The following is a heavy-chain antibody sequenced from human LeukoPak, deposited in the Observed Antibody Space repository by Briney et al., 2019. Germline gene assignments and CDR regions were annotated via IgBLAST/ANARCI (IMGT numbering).Heavy chain of an antibody. J-gene: IGHJ4*02. CDR1: GYTFTSYA. CDR3: ARLSLSGDTDY. CDR2: ISAYNGNT. D-gene: IGHD2-21*01. Sequence: GASVKVSCKASGYTFTSYAMNWVRQAPGQGLEWMGWISAYNGNTNYAQKLQGRVTMTTDTSTSTAYMELRSLRSDDTAVYYCARLSLSGDTDYWGQGTLVTVSS. V-gene: IGHV1-18*01.